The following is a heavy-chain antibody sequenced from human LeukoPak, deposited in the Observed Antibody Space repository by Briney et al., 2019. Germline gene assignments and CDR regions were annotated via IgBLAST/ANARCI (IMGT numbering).Heavy chain of an antibody. D-gene: IGHD3-3*01. CDR3: AKDDTYDFWSGYYLSLYYYGVDV. CDR2: ISGSGGST. CDR1: GFTFSSYA. Sequence: GGSLRLSCAASGFTFSSYAMSWVRQAPGKGLEWVSAISGSGGSTYYADSVKGRFTISRDNSKNTLYLQMNSLRAEDTAVYYCAKDDTYDFWSGYYLSLYYYGVDVWGQGTTVTVSS. J-gene: IGHJ6*02. V-gene: IGHV3-23*01.